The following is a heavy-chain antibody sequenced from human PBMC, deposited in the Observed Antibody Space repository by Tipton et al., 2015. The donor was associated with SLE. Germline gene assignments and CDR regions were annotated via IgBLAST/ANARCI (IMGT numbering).Heavy chain of an antibody. CDR2: IYYSGST. V-gene: IGHV4-39*07. D-gene: IGHD6-13*01. Sequence: TLSLTCTVSGGSISSSSYYWGWIRQPPGKGLEWIGGIYYSGSTYYNPSLKSRVTISVDTSKNQFSLKLSSVTAADTAVYYCARVTHSSSWVPYYFDYWGQGTLVTVSS. CDR1: GGSISSSSYY. CDR3: ARVTHSSSWVPYYFDY. J-gene: IGHJ4*02.